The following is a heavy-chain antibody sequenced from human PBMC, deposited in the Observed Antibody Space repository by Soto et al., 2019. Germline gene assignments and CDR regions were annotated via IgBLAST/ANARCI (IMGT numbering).Heavy chain of an antibody. CDR1: GDSFTSYW. J-gene: IGHJ4*02. CDR3: ARLVAARPQPDY. CDR2: IDPSDSYT. Sequence: GDSLKSSCKGSGDSFTSYWIRWVLQMPGKGLEWMGRIDPSDSYTNHRPSFQGHVTISADKSISTAYLQWSSLKPSDTAMYYCARLVAARPQPDYWGQGTLVTVSS. D-gene: IGHD6-6*01. V-gene: IGHV5-10-1*01.